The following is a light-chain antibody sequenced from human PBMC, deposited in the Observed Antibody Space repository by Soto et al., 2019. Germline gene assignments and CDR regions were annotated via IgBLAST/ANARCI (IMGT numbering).Light chain of an antibody. CDR3: QPYNSYPLT. CDR1: QSISSW. Sequence: DIQMTQSPSTLSASVGDRVTITCRASQSISSWLAWYQQRPWKAPKVRIYDGAVLESGVPSRFSGSGSGTEITVTICSLAPDDFAPYFCQPYNSYPLTFDPG. CDR2: DGA. J-gene: IGKJ3*01. V-gene: IGKV1-5*01.